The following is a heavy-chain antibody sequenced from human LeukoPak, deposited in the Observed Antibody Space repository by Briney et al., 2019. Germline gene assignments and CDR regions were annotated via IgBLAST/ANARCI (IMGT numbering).Heavy chain of an antibody. V-gene: IGHV4-59*08. D-gene: IGHD2/OR15-2a*01. CDR3: ARLNITTYHDAFDI. CDR1: GGSLSSYY. Sequence: SETLSLTCTVSGGSLSSYYWSWIRHPPGKGLEWIGYIYYSGSTNYNPSLKSRVTISVDTSKNQFSLKLSSVAAADTAVYYCARLNITTYHDAFDIWGQGTMVTVSS. CDR2: IYYSGST. J-gene: IGHJ3*02.